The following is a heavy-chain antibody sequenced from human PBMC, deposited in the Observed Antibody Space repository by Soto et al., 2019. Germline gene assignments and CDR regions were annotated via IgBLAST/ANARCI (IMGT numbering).Heavy chain of an antibody. J-gene: IGHJ4*02. V-gene: IGHV5-51*01. CDR3: AAAPIVVVVAASFDY. CDR1: GYSFTSYW. Sequence: GESLKISCKGSGYSFTSYWIGWVRQMPGKGLEWMGIIYPGDSDTRYSPSFQGQVTISADKSISTAYLQWSSLKASDTAMYYCAAAPIVVVVAASFDYWGQGTLVTVSS. CDR2: IYPGDSDT. D-gene: IGHD2-15*01.